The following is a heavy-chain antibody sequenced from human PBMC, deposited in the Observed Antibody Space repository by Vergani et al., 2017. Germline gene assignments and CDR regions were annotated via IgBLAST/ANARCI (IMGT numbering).Heavy chain of an antibody. V-gene: IGHV3-23*01. D-gene: IGHD3-22*01. CDR1: GFTFTNFA. J-gene: IGHJ4*02. Sequence: EVQLLESGGGLAQPGGSLRLSCAASGFTFTNFAMTWVRQAPGEGLEWVSGISGSGGFTYYADSVKGRFTISRDNSKNTMFLQMNNLRAEDTAVYYCAKDNVPGYYDSSGYCDYWGQGTLVTDSS. CDR3: AKDNVPGYYDSSGYCDY. CDR2: ISGSGGFT.